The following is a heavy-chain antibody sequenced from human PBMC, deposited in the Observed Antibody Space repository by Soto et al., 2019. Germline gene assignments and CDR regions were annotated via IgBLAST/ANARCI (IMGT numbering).Heavy chain of an antibody. V-gene: IGHV1-46*03. CDR2: INPSGGST. J-gene: IGHJ3*02. Sequence: QVQLVQSGAEVKKPGASVKVSCKASGYTFTSYYMHWVRQAPGQGLEWMGIINPSGGSTSYAQKLPGRVTMTRDTSTSTVYMELSSLRSEDTAVYYCARVGGYCSGGSCHHDAFDIWGQGTMVTVSS. CDR3: ARVGGYCSGGSCHHDAFDI. CDR1: GYTFTSYY. D-gene: IGHD2-15*01.